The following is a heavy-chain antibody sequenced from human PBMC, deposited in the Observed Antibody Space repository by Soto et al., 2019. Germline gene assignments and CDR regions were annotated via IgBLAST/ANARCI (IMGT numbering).Heavy chain of an antibody. CDR3: VKDTYLLVGATHFDF. CDR2: ISWNGESV. V-gene: IGHV3-9*01. J-gene: IGHJ4*02. CDR1: GFNFDDYA. Sequence: EVQLVESGGGLVQPGRSLSLSCAASGFNFDDYAMHWVRQPPGKGLEWVAGISWNGESVSYADSVKGRFTISRDNAKKSLSLHMASLRAEDTAFYYCVKDTYLLVGATHFDFWGQGALVTVSS. D-gene: IGHD1-26*01.